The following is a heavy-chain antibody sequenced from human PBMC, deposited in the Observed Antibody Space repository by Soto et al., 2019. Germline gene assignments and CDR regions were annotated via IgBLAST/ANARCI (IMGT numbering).Heavy chain of an antibody. D-gene: IGHD2-15*01. CDR1: GFTFSTYD. J-gene: IGHJ6*02. CDR3: ARAYTGRLPRRADYYFAMDA. V-gene: IGHV3-13*05. CDR2: IGSADDP. Sequence: EVQLVESGGAVVQPGGSLRLSCAASGFTFSTYDMHWVRQATGKGLEWVSAIGSADDPYYLGSVKGRFTTSTENAKNALYLQKNSMRGGDAAVDYCARAYTGRLPRRADYYFAMDAWGQGTTVTVSS.